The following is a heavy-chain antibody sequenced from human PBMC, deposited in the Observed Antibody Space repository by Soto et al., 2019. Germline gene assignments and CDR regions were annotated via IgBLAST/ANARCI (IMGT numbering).Heavy chain of an antibody. CDR3: ARTRVRCTNGVCYGAYCDY. CDR2: IKQDGSEK. D-gene: IGHD2-8*01. J-gene: IGHJ4*02. V-gene: IGHV3-7*05. Sequence: GGSLRLSCAASGFTFSSYWMSWVRQAPGKGLEWVANIKQDGSEKYYVDSVKGRFTISRDNAKNSLYLQMNSLRAEDTAVYYCARTRVRCTNGVCYGAYCDYWGQGTLVTVSS. CDR1: GFTFSSYW.